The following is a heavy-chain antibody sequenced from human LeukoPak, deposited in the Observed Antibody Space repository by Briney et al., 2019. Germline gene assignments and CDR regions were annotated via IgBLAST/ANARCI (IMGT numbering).Heavy chain of an antibody. V-gene: IGHV1-69*02. CDR3: ARQIIAVAAYDAFDI. Sequence: SVKVSCKASGGTFSSYTISWVRQAPGQGLEWMGRIIPILGIANYAQKFQGRVTITADKSTSTAYMELSSLRSEDTAVYYCARQIIAVAAYDAFDIWGQGTMVTVSS. CDR1: GGTFSSYT. CDR2: IIPILGIA. D-gene: IGHD6-19*01. J-gene: IGHJ3*02.